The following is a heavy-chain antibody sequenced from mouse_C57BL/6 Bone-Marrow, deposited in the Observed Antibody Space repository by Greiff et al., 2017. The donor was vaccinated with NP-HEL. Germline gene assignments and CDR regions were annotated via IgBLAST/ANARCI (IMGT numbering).Heavy chain of an antibody. D-gene: IGHD1-1*01. CDR3: ARRGYYYGSSHWYFDV. CDR1: GYTFTSYW. J-gene: IGHJ1*03. CDR2: IDPSDSYT. V-gene: IGHV1-69*01. Sequence: VQLQQPGAELVMPGASVKLSCKASGYTFTSYWMHWVKQRPGQGLEWIGEIDPSDSYTNYNQKFKGKSTLTVDKSSSTAYMQLSSLTSEDSAVYYCARRGYYYGSSHWYFDVWGTGTTVTVSS.